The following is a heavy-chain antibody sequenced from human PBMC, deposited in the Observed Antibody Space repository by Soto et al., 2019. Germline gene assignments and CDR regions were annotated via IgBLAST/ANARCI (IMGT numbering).Heavy chain of an antibody. V-gene: IGHV1-69*01. CDR2: IIPIFGTA. D-gene: IGHD6-6*01. J-gene: IGHJ6*02. CDR1: GGTFSSYA. CDR3: AREESYSSSSRYGMDV. Sequence: QVQLVQSGAEVKKPGSSVKVPCKASGGTFSSYAISWVRQAPGQGLEWMGGIIPIFGTANYAQKFQGRVTITADESTSTAYMELSSLRSEDTAVYYCAREESYSSSSRYGMDVWGQGTTVTVSS.